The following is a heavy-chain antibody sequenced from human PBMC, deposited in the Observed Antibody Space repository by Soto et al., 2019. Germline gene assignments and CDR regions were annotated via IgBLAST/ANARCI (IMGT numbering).Heavy chain of an antibody. CDR3: ARVSGLWFGGFYY. CDR1: GFTFSSYA. J-gene: IGHJ4*02. Sequence: QVQLVESGGGVVQPGRSLRLSCAASGFTFSSYAMHWVRQAPGKGLEWVAVISYDGSNKYYADSVKGRFTISRDNSNNALYLQMNSLRAEDTAVYYCARVSGLWFGGFYYWGQGTLVTVSS. CDR2: ISYDGSNK. D-gene: IGHD3-10*01. V-gene: IGHV3-30-3*01.